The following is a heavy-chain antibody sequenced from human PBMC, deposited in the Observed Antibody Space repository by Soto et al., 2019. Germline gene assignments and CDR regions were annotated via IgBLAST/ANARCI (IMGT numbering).Heavy chain of an antibody. CDR1: GGSISSGGYS. J-gene: IGHJ5*02. Sequence: PSETLSLTCAVSGGSISSGGYSWSWIRQPPGKGLEWIGYIYHSGSTYYNPSLKSRVTISVDRSKNQFSLKLSSVTAADTAVYYCARVRRGYSYGYSGNWFDPWGQGTLVTVSS. D-gene: IGHD5-18*01. V-gene: IGHV4-30-2*01. CDR2: IYHSGST. CDR3: ARVRRGYSYGYSGNWFDP.